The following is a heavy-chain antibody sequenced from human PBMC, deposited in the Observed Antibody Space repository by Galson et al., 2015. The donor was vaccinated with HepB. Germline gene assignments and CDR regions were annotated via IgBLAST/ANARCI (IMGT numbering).Heavy chain of an antibody. V-gene: IGHV3-30*02. D-gene: IGHD3-16*01. CDR3: AGVIPKMGGAFDI. CDR2: IRYDGSNK. J-gene: IGHJ3*02. Sequence: SLRLSCAASGFTFSSYGMHWVRQAPGNGLEWVAFIRYDGSNKYYADSVKGRFTISRDNSKNTLYLQMNSLRAEDTAVYYCAGVIPKMGGAFDIWGQGTMVTVSS. CDR1: GFTFSSYG.